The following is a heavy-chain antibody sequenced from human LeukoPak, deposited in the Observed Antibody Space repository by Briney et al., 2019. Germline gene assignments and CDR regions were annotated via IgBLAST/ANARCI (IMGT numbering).Heavy chain of an antibody. CDR2: IDPSDSYT. CDR3: AKRSSGSYLPDY. CDR1: GYSFTSYW. Sequence: GESLKISCKGSGYSFTSYWISWVRQMPGKGLEWMGRIDPSDSYTNYSPSFQGHVTMSADKSISTAYLQWISLMASYTAMYYCAKRSSGSYLPDYWGQGTLVTVSS. D-gene: IGHD3-10*01. V-gene: IGHV5-10-1*01. J-gene: IGHJ4*02.